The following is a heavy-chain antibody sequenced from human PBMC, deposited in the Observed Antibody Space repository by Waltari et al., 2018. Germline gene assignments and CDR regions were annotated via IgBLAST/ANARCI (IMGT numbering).Heavy chain of an antibody. Sequence: EVQLLESGGGLVQPGGSLRLSCAASGFTVSSNYMSWVRLAPGKGLEWVSVIYSGVSTYYADSVKGRFTISRDNSKNTLYLQMNSLRAEDTAVYYCARELVAGTGYFDPWGQGTLVTISS. CDR3: ARELVAGTGYFDP. D-gene: IGHD6-19*01. V-gene: IGHV3-66*01. J-gene: IGHJ5*02. CDR2: IYSGVST. CDR1: GFTVSSNY.